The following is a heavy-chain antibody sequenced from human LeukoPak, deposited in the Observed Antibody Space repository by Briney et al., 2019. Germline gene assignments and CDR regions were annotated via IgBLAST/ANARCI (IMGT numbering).Heavy chain of an antibody. V-gene: IGHV4-59*01. Sequence: PSETLSLTCTVSGGSISSYYWSWIRQPPGKGLEWIGYMYYTGSTSYNPSLKSRVTISVDTSKSQFSLKLSSVTAADTAVYYCASSTVVTSYYYGMDVWGQGTTVTVSS. CDR3: ASSTVVTSYYYGMDV. CDR2: MYYTGST. J-gene: IGHJ6*02. CDR1: GGSISSYY. D-gene: IGHD4-23*01.